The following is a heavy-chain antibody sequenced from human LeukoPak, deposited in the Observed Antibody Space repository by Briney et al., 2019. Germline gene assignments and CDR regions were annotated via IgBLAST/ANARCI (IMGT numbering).Heavy chain of an antibody. Sequence: GGSLRLSCAASGFTVSSNYMSWVRQAPGKGLEWVSVIYSGGSTYYADSVKGRFTVSRDNSKNTLYLQMNSLRAEDTAVYYCASQIGSNYDYYYYYGMDVWGQGTTVTVSS. CDR3: ASQIGSNYDYYYYYGMDV. J-gene: IGHJ6*02. CDR1: GFTVSSNY. V-gene: IGHV3-66*02. CDR2: IYSGGST. D-gene: IGHD4-11*01.